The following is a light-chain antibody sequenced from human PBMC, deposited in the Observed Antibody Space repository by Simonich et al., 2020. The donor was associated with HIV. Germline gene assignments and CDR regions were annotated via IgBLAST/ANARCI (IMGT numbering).Light chain of an antibody. CDR3: QQYYDSPYT. V-gene: IGKV4-1*01. CDR2: WAS. Sequence: DIVMTQSPDSLAVSLGERATINCKSSQSLLYSSNNKNYLAWYQQKPGQPPKLLIYWASTRESGVPDRFSGGGSGTDFTRTISSLQAEDVAVYYCQQYYDSPYTFGQGTKLEIK. CDR1: QSLLYSSNNKNY. J-gene: IGKJ2*01.